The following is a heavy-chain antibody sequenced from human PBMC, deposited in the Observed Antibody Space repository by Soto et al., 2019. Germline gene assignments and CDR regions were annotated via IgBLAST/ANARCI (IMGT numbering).Heavy chain of an antibody. V-gene: IGHV1-69*06. D-gene: IGHD3-9*01. Sequence: GASVKVSCKASGCTFSSNAISWVRQAPGQGLEWMGGIIPIYASPNYAQTFQGRVTVTADKATSTAYLELSRLKFADSAIYYCAVAVTGSRSPLAHWGQGTLVTVSS. CDR3: AVAVTGSRSPLAH. CDR1: GCTFSSNA. J-gene: IGHJ4*02. CDR2: IIPIYASP.